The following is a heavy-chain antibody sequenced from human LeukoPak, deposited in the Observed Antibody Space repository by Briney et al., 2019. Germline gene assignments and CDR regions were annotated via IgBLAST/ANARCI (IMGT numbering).Heavy chain of an antibody. CDR3: ARDAVQLLFGAFEI. V-gene: IGHV4-59*12. D-gene: IGHD5-24*01. CDR2: IYYSGST. CDR1: GGSISSYY. Sequence: NPSETLSLTCTVSGGSISSYYWSWIRQPPGKGLEWIGYIYYSGSTNYNPSLKSRVTISVDTSKNQFSLKLSSVTAADTAVYYCARDAVQLLFGAFEIWGQGTMVTVSS. J-gene: IGHJ3*02.